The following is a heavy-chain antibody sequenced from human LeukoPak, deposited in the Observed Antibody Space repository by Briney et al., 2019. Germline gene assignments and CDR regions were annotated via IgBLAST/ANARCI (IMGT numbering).Heavy chain of an antibody. Sequence: ASVKVSCKASGYTFINYVIHWVRQAPGQRPEWMGWINAGNSDTKYSQKFQGRVSISGDTSASTVHMELGSLRSEDTAVYYCARHERDFDYWGQGTLVTVSS. D-gene: IGHD1-1*01. V-gene: IGHV1-3*01. J-gene: IGHJ4*02. CDR2: INAGNSDT. CDR3: ARHERDFDY. CDR1: GYTFINYV.